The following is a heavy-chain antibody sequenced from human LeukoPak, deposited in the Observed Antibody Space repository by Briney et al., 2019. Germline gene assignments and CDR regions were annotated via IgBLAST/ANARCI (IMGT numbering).Heavy chain of an antibody. D-gene: IGHD6-13*01. CDR2: IWYDGSNK. Sequence: GGSLRLSCAASGFTFSSYGMHWVRQAPVKGLEWVAVIWYDGSNKYYADSVKGRFTISRDNSKNTLYLQMNSLRAEDTAVYYCARDTRPQQLVHGYWGQGTLVTVSS. CDR3: ARDTRPQQLVHGY. J-gene: IGHJ4*02. V-gene: IGHV3-33*01. CDR1: GFTFSSYG.